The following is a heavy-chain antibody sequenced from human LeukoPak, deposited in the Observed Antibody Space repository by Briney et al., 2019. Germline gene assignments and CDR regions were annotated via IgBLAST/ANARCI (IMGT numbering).Heavy chain of an antibody. CDR1: GYTFTSYD. V-gene: IGHV1-8*03. J-gene: IGHJ3*02. CDR2: MNPNRGNT. D-gene: IGHD6-13*01. CDR3: ARGGIAADDAFDI. Sequence: ASVKVSFKASGYTFTSYDINWVRQATGQGLEWMGWMNPNRGNTGYAQKFQGRVTITRNTSISTAYMELSSLRSEDTAVYYCARGGIAADDAFDIWGQGTMVTVSS.